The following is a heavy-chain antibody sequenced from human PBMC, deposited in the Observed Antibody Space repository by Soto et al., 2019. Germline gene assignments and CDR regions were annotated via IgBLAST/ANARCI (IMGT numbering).Heavy chain of an antibody. CDR3: GRERAGSYRLGD. CDR1: GYTFTSYG. J-gene: IGHJ4*02. D-gene: IGHD3-16*01. V-gene: IGHV1-18*01. CDR2: ISAYNGHT. Sequence: QVLLVQSGAEVKKPGASVKVSCKATGYTFTSYGINWVRQAPGQGLEWMGWISAYNGHTKYTQIVQARVIMTTDTSSRTAYVTLGCLTSDDTSVHSWGRERAGSYRLGDWGQGTLVTVSS.